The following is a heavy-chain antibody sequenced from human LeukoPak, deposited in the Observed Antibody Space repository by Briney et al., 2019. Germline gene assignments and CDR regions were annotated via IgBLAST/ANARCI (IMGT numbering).Heavy chain of an antibody. CDR3: ASSKTRPFSSSWRQFDY. CDR1: GYTFTSYA. D-gene: IGHD6-13*01. CDR2: INAGNGNT. Sequence: VASVKVSCKASGYTFTSYAMHWVRQAPGQRLEWMGWINAGNGNTKYSQEFQGRVTITRDTSASTAYMELSSLRSEDTAVYYCASSKTRPFSSSWRQFDYWGQGTLVTVSS. V-gene: IGHV1-3*01. J-gene: IGHJ4*02.